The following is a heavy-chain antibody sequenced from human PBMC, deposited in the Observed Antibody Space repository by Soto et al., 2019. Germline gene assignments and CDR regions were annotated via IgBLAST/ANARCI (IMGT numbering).Heavy chain of an antibody. CDR2: INHSGST. J-gene: IGHJ6*02. D-gene: IGHD3-3*01. CDR1: GGSFSGYY. Sequence: SETLSLTCAVYGGSFSGYYWSWIRQPPGKGLEWIGEINHSGSTNYNPSLKSRVTISVDTSKNQFSLKLSSVTAADTAVYYCARGQSECDYYYGMDVWGQGTTVTVSS. CDR3: ARGQSECDYYYGMDV. V-gene: IGHV4-34*01.